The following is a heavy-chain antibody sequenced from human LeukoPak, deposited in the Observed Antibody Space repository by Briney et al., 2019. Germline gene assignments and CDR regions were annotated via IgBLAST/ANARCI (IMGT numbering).Heavy chain of an antibody. CDR1: GFSLSTSGVG. J-gene: IGHJ4*02. CDR2: LYWNDDK. Sequence: SGPTLVNPTQTLTLTCTFSGFSLSTSGVGVGWIRQPPGKALEPLALLYWNDDKRYSPSLKSRLTITKDTSKNQVVLTMTNMDPVDTATYYCAHGNPSRGYSGYDGFDYWGQGTLVTVSS. V-gene: IGHV2-5*01. CDR3: AHGNPSRGYSGYDGFDY. D-gene: IGHD5-12*01.